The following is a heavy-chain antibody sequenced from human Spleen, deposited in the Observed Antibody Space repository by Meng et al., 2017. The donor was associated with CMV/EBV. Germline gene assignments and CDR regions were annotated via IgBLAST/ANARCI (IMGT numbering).Heavy chain of an antibody. J-gene: IGHJ4*02. CDR1: GYTFTSYG. D-gene: IGHD5-12*01. CDR3: ARVQYSAYDYFAY. Sequence: CKASGYTFTSYGMNWVRQAPGQGLEWMGWINTNTGNPTYAQGFTGRFVFSLDTSVTTAYLQISGLKAEDTAVYYCARVQYSAYDYFAYWGQGTLVTVSS. CDR2: INTNTGNP. V-gene: IGHV7-4-1*02.